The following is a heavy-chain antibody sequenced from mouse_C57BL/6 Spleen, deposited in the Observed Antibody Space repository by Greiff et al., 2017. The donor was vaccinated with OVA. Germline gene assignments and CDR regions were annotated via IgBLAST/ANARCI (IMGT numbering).Heavy chain of an antibody. Sequence: VHVKQSGPELVKPGASVKIPCKASGYTFTDYNMDWVKQSHGKSLEWIGDINPNNGGTIYNQKFKGKATLTVDKSSSTAYMELRSLTSEDTAVYYCARLYYDYDAGYFDVWGTGTTVTVSS. CDR1: GYTFTDYN. CDR3: ARLYYDYDAGYFDV. CDR2: INPNNGGT. J-gene: IGHJ1*03. D-gene: IGHD2-4*01. V-gene: IGHV1-18*01.